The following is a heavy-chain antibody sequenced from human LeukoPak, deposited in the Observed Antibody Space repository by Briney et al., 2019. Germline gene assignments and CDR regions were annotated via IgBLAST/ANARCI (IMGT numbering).Heavy chain of an antibody. D-gene: IGHD2-21*02. V-gene: IGHV1-2*02. CDR2: INPNSGGT. Sequence: ASVKVSCKASGYTFTGYYMHWVRQAPGQGLEWMGWINPNSGGTNYAQKFQGRVTMTRDTSISTAYMELSRLRSEDTAVYYCARAYMTATRHFDYWGQGTLVTVSS. CDR3: ARAYMTATRHFDY. CDR1: GYTFTGYY. J-gene: IGHJ4*02.